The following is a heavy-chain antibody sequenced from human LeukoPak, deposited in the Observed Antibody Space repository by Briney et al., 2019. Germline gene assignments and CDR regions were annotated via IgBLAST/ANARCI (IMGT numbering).Heavy chain of an antibody. CDR2: IWYDGSNK. CDR3: ARDLHYRNGGDAFDI. V-gene: IGHV3-33*01. J-gene: IGHJ3*02. D-gene: IGHD3-16*02. Sequence: GGSLRLSCAASGFTFSSYGMHWVRQAPGKGLEWVAVIWYDGSNKYYADSVKGRFTISRDNSKNTMYLKMNSLRAEDTAVYYCARDLHYRNGGDAFDIWGQGTMVTVSS. CDR1: GFTFSSYG.